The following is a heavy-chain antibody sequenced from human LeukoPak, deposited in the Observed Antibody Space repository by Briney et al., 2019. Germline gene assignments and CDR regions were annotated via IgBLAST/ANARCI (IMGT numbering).Heavy chain of an antibody. J-gene: IGHJ4*02. V-gene: IGHV4-39*01. CDR2: IYYSGST. Sequence: SETLSLTCTVSGDSISSSSYYWGWIRQPPGKGLEWIGSIYYSGSTYYNPSLKSRVTISVDTSKNQFSLKLSSVTAADTAVYYCARLDQDIVVVPAAYYFDYWGQGTLVTVSS. CDR3: ARLDQDIVVVPAAYYFDY. CDR1: GDSISSSSYY. D-gene: IGHD2-2*01.